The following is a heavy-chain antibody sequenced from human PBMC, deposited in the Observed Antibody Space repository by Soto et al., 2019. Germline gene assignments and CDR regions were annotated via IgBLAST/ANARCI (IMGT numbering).Heavy chain of an antibody. CDR2: ISGSGGST. J-gene: IGHJ5*02. Sequence: GGSLRLSCAASGFTFSSYAISWVRQAPGEGLEWVSAISGSGGSTYYADSVKGRFTIPRDNSKNTLYLQMNSLRAEDTAVYYCAKVAYFGWFDPWGQGTLVTVSS. CDR3: AKVAYFGWFDP. D-gene: IGHD3-10*01. V-gene: IGHV3-23*01. CDR1: GFTFSSYA.